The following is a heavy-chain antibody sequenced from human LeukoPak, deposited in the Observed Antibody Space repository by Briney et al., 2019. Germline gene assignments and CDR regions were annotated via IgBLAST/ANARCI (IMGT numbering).Heavy chain of an antibody. D-gene: IGHD2/OR15-2a*01. J-gene: IGHJ4*02. CDR2: ISSLSGTI. V-gene: IGHV3-48*01. CDR3: ARGVGNFRYFFDY. Sequence: GGSLRLSCAASGFTFSSYSMNWVRQAPGEGLEWVSYISSLSGTIYYADSVKGRFTISRDNAKNSLYLQMNSLRAEDTAVYYCARGVGNFRYFFDYWGQGTLVTVSS. CDR1: GFTFSSYS.